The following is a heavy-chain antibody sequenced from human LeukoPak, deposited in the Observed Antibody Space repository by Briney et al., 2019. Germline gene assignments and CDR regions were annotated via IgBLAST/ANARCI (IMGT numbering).Heavy chain of an antibody. D-gene: IGHD2-2*02. Sequence: SQTLSLTCAVSGGSISSGGYSWSWIRQPAGKGLEWIGRIYTSGSTNYNPSLKSRVTISVDTSKNQFSLKLSSVTAADTAVYYCARVRYQLLYVWFDPWGQGTLVTVSS. CDR2: IYTSGST. CDR1: GGSISSGGYS. J-gene: IGHJ5*02. V-gene: IGHV4-61*02. CDR3: ARVRYQLLYVWFDP.